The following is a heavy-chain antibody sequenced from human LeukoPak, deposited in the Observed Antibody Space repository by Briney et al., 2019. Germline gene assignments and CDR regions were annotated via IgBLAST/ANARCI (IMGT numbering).Heavy chain of an antibody. D-gene: IGHD4-23*01. J-gene: IGHJ4*02. Sequence: SETLSLTCTVSGGSISSYYWSWIRQPPGRGLEWIGYIYLSGSTNYNPSLKSRVTISVDTSKNQFSLELTSVTAADTAVYYCARDYGGNEYYDYWGQGTLVTVSS. V-gene: IGHV4-59*01. CDR2: IYLSGST. CDR1: GGSISSYY. CDR3: ARDYGGNEYYDY.